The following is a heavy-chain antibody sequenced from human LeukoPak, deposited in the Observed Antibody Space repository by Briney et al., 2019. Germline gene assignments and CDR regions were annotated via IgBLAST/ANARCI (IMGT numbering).Heavy chain of an antibody. D-gene: IGHD3-16*01. Sequence: SKTLSLTCTVSGGSISSGSYYWSWIRQPAGKGLEWIGRIYTSGSTNYNPSLKSRVTISVDTSKNQFSLKLSSVTAADTAVYYCARVDYVWGSSYYYYYYMDVWAKGPRSPSP. CDR2: IYTSGST. CDR3: ARVDYVWGSSYYYYYYMDV. J-gene: IGHJ6*03. CDR1: GGSISSGSYY. V-gene: IGHV4-61*02.